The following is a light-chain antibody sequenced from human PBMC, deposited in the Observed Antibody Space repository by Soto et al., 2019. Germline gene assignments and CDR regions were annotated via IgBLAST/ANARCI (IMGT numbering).Light chain of an antibody. CDR3: QQRLNWPLT. CDR2: DTS. Sequence: LSPGERATLSCRASQSVSSFLAWYQQKPGQAPRLLIYDTSNWATGIPARFSGSGSGTDFTLTISSLAPEDFAVYYCQQRLNWPLTFGGGTKVEIK. J-gene: IGKJ4*01. CDR1: QSVSSF. V-gene: IGKV3-11*01.